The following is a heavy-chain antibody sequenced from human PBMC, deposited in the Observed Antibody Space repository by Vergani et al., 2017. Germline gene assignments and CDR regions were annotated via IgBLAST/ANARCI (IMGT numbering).Heavy chain of an antibody. D-gene: IGHD2-21*02. CDR3: AKDSGYCGGDCYYDAVDM. CDR1: GFTFSSYG. J-gene: IGHJ3*02. V-gene: IGHV3-30*02. CDR2: IRYDGSNK. Sequence: QVHLVESGGGVVQPGGSLRLSCAASGFTFSSYGMHWVRQAPGKGLEWVAFIRYDGSNKYYADSVKGRFTISRDNSRNTLYLQMNSLRAEDTAVYYCAKDSGYCGGDCYYDAVDMWGQGTMVTVSS.